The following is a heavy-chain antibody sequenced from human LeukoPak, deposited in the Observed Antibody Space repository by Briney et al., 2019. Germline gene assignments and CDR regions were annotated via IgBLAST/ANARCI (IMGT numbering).Heavy chain of an antibody. V-gene: IGHV7-4-1*02. J-gene: IGHJ2*01. CDR1: GYTFTNYT. D-gene: IGHD7-27*01. CDR3: ARGTGDYTDWYFDL. CDR2: INTNSGNP. Sequence: ASVKVSCKASGYTFTNYTMNWVRQAPGQGLEWMGWINTNSGNPTYAQGFTGRFVFSLDTSVTTAYLQISSLKAEDTAVYYCARGTGDYTDWYFDLWGRGTLVTVSS.